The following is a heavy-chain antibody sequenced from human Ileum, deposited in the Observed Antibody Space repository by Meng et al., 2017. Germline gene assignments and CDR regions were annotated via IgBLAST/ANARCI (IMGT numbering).Heavy chain of an antibody. CDR1: GFSISSNY. D-gene: IGHD3-22*01. V-gene: IGHV3-53*01. Sequence: GESLKISCAASGFSISSNYMAWVRQAPGKGLEWVSVIYSDGSRYYADSVKGRFSISRGNSKNTLYLHMNSLRAEDTAVYYCAREQYESRGHWGQGTLVTVSS. CDR2: IYSDGSR. CDR3: AREQYESRGH. J-gene: IGHJ4*02.